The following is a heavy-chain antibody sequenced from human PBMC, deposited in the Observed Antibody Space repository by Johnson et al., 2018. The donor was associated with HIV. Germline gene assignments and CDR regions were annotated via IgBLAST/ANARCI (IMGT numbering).Heavy chain of an antibody. D-gene: IGHD5-18*01. CDR2: ISYDGSNK. CDR3: ARAYSYGAFDI. Sequence: QVQLVESGGGLVQPGRSLTLSCAASGITFSSYGMHWVRQAPGKGLEWVAVISYDGSNKYYADSVKGRFTISRDNSKNTLYLQMNSLRADDTAVYYCARAYSYGAFDIWGQGTRVTVSS. CDR1: GITFSSYG. J-gene: IGHJ3*02. V-gene: IGHV3-30*03.